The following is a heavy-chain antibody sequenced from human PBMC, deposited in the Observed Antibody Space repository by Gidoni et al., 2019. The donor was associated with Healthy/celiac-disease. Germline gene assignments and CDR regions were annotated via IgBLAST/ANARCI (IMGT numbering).Heavy chain of an antibody. V-gene: IGHV3-21*01. D-gene: IGHD6-13*01. CDR2: ISSSSSYI. Sequence: EVQLVESGGGLVKPGGSLRLSCAASGFTFSSYSMNWVRQAPGKGLERVSSISSSSSYIYYADSVKGRFTISRDNAKNSLYLQMNSLRAEDTAVYYCARDDGYSSNSGWFDPWGQGTLVTVSS. CDR3: ARDDGYSSNSGWFDP. CDR1: GFTFSSYS. J-gene: IGHJ5*02.